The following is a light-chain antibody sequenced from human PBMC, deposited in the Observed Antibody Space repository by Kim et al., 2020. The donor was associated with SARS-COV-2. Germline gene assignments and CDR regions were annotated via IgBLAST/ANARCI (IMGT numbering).Light chain of an antibody. CDR2: GAS. CDR1: ESVSSY. CDR3: QHYYTYPFT. J-gene: IGKJ3*01. V-gene: IGKV1-8*01. Sequence: ASPGDRVTITCRASESVSSYLAWYQQKPGRAPDLLIYGASTLQRGVPSRFSGSGSGTEFSLTIRYLQSEDFATYYCQHYYTYPFTFGPGTKVDIK.